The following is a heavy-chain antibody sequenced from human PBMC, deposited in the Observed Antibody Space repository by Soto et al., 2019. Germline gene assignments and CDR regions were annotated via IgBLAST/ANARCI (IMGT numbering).Heavy chain of an antibody. CDR3: AAHDSGGYYAEY. CDR1: GDSVTISDYY. Sequence: QLQLQESGPGLVKPSETLSLTCTVSGDSVTISDYYWGWIRQPRGKGLEWIGSIHYSGSTYYNPSVKSRVTTSGDTSKKQFPLKLTSVTAADAAVYYCAAHDSGGYYAEYWGQGTLVTVSA. D-gene: IGHD3-22*01. CDR2: IHYSGST. J-gene: IGHJ4*02. V-gene: IGHV4-39*01.